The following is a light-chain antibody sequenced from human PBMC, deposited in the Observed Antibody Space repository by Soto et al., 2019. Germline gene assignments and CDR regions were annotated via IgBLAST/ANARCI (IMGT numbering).Light chain of an antibody. CDR1: QSVRTN. V-gene: IGKV3-15*01. CDR2: AAS. Sequence: EIVMTQSPAAVSVSPGERATLSCRASQSVRTNLAWYHQRPGQAPSLLIHAASTRATGIPARFSGSGFGTEFTLTISSLQSEDSAVYYCQQYNKWPPPTFGGGTKVEIK. J-gene: IGKJ4*01. CDR3: QQYNKWPPPT.